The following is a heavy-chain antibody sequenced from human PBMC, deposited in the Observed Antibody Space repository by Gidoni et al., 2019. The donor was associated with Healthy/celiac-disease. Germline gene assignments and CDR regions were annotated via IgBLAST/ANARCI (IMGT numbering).Heavy chain of an antibody. D-gene: IGHD3-22*01. CDR2: ISWNSGSI. Sequence: EVQLVESGGGLVQPGRSLRLSCAASGFTFDAYAMHWVRQAPGKGLEWVSGISWNSGSIGYADSVKGRFTISRDNAKNSLYLQMNSLRAEDTALYYCAKDRYYYDSSGYYAFFDYWGQGTLVTVSS. V-gene: IGHV3-9*01. CDR1: GFTFDAYA. CDR3: AKDRYYYDSSGYYAFFDY. J-gene: IGHJ4*02.